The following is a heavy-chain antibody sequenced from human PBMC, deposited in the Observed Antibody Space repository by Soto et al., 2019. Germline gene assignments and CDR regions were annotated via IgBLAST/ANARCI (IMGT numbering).Heavy chain of an antibody. Sequence: QVQLVQSGAEEKKPGASVKVSCKASGYTFTSYAMHWVRQAPGQRLEWMGWINAGNGNTKYSQKFQGRVTITRDTSAITAYREMSSLRSEDTAVYYCARASGWYVSDYWGQGTLVTVSS. D-gene: IGHD6-19*01. CDR3: ARASGWYVSDY. CDR1: GYTFTSYA. V-gene: IGHV1-3*05. J-gene: IGHJ4*02. CDR2: INAGNGNT.